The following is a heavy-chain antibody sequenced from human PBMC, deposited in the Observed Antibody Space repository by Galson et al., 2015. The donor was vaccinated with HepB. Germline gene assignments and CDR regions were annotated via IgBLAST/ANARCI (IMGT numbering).Heavy chain of an antibody. CDR1: GYTFTGYY. D-gene: IGHD3-16*01. J-gene: IGHJ3*02. CDR3: ARDGGDNNAAFDI. Sequence: SVKVSCKASGYTFTGYYIHWVRQAPGEGLEWLGRINPYSGETKSAQKFQGRVTMNRDMSISTAYMELSGLRSDDTVIYYCARDGGDNNAAFDIWGQGTLATVSS. CDR2: INPYSGET. V-gene: IGHV1-2*05.